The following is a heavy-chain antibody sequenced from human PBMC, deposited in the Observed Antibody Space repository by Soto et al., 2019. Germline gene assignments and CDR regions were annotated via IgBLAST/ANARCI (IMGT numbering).Heavy chain of an antibody. V-gene: IGHV2-5*02. Sequence: QLTLKESGPTLVKPTPTLTLTCTFSGFSLSTSGVGVGWIRQPPGKALEWLALIYWDDDKRYSPSLKSRLTITKDTTKNHVVLTMTNMDPLDTATYYWAHSMSDIVATILPPYYFDYWGQGTLVSVSS. CDR1: GFSLSTSGVG. D-gene: IGHD5-12*01. J-gene: IGHJ4*02. CDR2: IYWDDDK. CDR3: AHSMSDIVATILPPYYFDY.